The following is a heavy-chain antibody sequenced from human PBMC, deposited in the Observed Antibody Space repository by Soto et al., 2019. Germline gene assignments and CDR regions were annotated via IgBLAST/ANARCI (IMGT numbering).Heavy chain of an antibody. CDR3: ARVRWDAKNSWYRNFDY. V-gene: IGHV4-39*01. CDR1: GGSISSSSYY. J-gene: IGHJ4*02. CDR2: IFYSGST. D-gene: IGHD6-13*01. Sequence: SETLSLTCTVSGGSISSSSYYWGWIRQPPGKGLEWIGSIFYSGSTYYNPSLKSRVTISVDTSKNQFSLKLSSVTAADTAVYYCARVRWDAKNSWYRNFDYWGQGTLVTVSS.